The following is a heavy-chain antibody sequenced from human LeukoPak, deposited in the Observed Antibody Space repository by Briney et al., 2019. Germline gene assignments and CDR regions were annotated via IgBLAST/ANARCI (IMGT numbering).Heavy chain of an antibody. Sequence: PSETLSLTCTVSGDSISSYYWSWIRQPPGKGLEWIGYIYYSGSTNYNPSLKSRVTISVDTSKNQFSLKLSSVTAADTAVYYCAIRSGYSSSYWFDPWGQGTLVTVSS. J-gene: IGHJ5*02. V-gene: IGHV4-59*13. D-gene: IGHD6-13*01. CDR2: IYYSGST. CDR3: AIRSGYSSSYWFDP. CDR1: GDSISSYY.